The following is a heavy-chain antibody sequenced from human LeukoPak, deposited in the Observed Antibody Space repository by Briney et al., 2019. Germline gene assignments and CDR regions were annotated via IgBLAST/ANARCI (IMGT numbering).Heavy chain of an antibody. Sequence: GASVKVSCKASGYTFTSYAMNWVRQAPGQGLEWMGWISGYNGNTNYAQKLQGRVTMTTDTSTSTAYMELRSLRSDDTAVYYCARDTHRTSDVFDIWGQGTMVTVSS. CDR1: GYTFTSYA. CDR3: ARDTHRTSDVFDI. J-gene: IGHJ3*02. V-gene: IGHV1-18*01. CDR2: ISGYNGNT.